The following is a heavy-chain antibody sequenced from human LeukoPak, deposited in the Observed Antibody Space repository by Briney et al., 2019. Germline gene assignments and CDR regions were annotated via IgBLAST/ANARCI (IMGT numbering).Heavy chain of an antibody. V-gene: IGHV1-8*02. D-gene: IGHD6-13*01. CDR2: MNPNSGNT. CDR3: TRRAEGSGRQQAY. J-gene: IGHJ4*02. CDR1: GYTFTSYG. Sequence: ASVKVSCKASGYTFTSYGISWVRQATGQGLEWMGWMNPNSGNTGYAQKFQGRVTMTRNTSISTAYMEVSGLRSEDTAVYYCTRRAEGSGRQQAYWGQGTLVTVSS.